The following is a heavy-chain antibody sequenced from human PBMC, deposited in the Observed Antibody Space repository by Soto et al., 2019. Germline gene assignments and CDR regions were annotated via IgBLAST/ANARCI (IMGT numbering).Heavy chain of an antibody. Sequence: GGSLRLSCTASGFTFGDYAMSWFRQAPGKGLEWVGFIRSKAYGGTTEYAASVKGRFTISRDDSKSIAYLQMNSLKTEDTAVYYCTRDRSGHYDFWSGPDYWGQGTLVTVSS. CDR2: IRSKAYGGTT. CDR3: TRDRSGHYDFWSGPDY. D-gene: IGHD3-3*01. CDR1: GFTFGDYA. J-gene: IGHJ4*02. V-gene: IGHV3-49*03.